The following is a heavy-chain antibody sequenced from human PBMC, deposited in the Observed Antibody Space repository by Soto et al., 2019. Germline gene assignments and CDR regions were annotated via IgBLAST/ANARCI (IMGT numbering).Heavy chain of an antibody. D-gene: IGHD6-19*01. J-gene: IGHJ5*02. CDR2: INHSGST. Sequence: SETLSLTCAVYGGSFSGYYWSWIRQPPGKGLEWIGEINHSGSTNYNPSLKSRVTISVDTSKNQFSLKLSSVTAADTAVYYCARGRSYRGGSVLGIAVAEPRGWFDPWGQGTLVT. CDR3: ARGRSYRGGSVLGIAVAEPRGWFDP. CDR1: GGSFSGYY. V-gene: IGHV4-34*01.